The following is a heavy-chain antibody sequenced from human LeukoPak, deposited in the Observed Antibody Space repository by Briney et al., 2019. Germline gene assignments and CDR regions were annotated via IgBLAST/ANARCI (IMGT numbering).Heavy chain of an antibody. CDR2: ISSSSSYI. Sequence: GGSLRLSCAASGFTFSSYSMNWVRQAPGKGLEWVSSISSSSSYIYYADSVKGRFTISRDNAKNSLYLQMNSPRAEDTAVYYCARGDLVGASGVDYWGQGTLVTVSS. J-gene: IGHJ4*02. CDR3: ARGDLVGASGVDY. D-gene: IGHD1-26*01. CDR1: GFTFSSYS. V-gene: IGHV3-21*01.